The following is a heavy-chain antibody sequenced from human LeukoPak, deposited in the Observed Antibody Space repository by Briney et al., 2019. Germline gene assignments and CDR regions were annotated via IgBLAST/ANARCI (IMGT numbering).Heavy chain of an antibody. D-gene: IGHD5-12*01. CDR1: GLAFGAST. J-gene: IGHJ1*01. CDR3: SRGAYGYFQH. CDR2: IRSKAYGGKT. V-gene: IGHV3-49*03. Sequence: PGGPLRPSRTASGLAFGASTTSWFGQAPGRGLGWVGFIRSKAYGGKTEYAASVKGRFTISRDESKSIAYLQMNSLKTEDTAVYYCSRGAYGYFQHWGQGTLVTVSS.